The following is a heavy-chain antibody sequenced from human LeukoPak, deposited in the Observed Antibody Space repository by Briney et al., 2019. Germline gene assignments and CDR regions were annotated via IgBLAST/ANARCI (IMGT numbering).Heavy chain of an antibody. CDR2: ISWNSGII. J-gene: IGHJ4*02. V-gene: IGHV3-9*01. CDR3: AEDVVVVVAAKPGI. CDR1: GFTFDDYA. D-gene: IGHD2-15*01. Sequence: GRSLRLSCAASGFTFDDYARHWVRQAPGKGVEWVSGISWNSGIIGYADSVKGRFTISRDNSKNTVHLQMNGLRAEDTAVYYCAEDVVVVVAAKPGIWGQGTLVTVSS.